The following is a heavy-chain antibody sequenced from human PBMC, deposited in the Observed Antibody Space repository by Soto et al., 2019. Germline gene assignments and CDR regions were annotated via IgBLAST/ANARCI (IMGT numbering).Heavy chain of an antibody. D-gene: IGHD2-15*01. V-gene: IGHV1-69*12. CDR1: GGTFSSFA. J-gene: IGHJ6*04. CDR3: ARGVVLANIRDALSV. CDR2: IIPVFETT. Sequence: QVQLVQSGAEVKKPGSSVKVSCKASGGTFSSFAVIWVRQAPGLGLEWMGGIIPVFETTNYAQKFQGRVTITADESTTTAYMELSGLTSDDTAIYYCARGVVLANIRDALSVWGTGTTVTVSS.